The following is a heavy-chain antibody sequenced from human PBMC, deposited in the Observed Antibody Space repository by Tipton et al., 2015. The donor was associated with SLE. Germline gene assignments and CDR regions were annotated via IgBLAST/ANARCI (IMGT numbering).Heavy chain of an antibody. D-gene: IGHD4-11*01. J-gene: IGHJ2*01. CDR1: GGSITSYY. CDR3: ARAPPYSNYVFDL. Sequence: TLSLTCTVSGGSITSYYWSWIRQPPGKGLEWIGFVFYSGSTNYNPSLKSRVTISVDTSKNQFSLKLSSVTAADTALYYCARAPPYSNYVFDLWGRGTLVTVSS. V-gene: IGHV4-59*01. CDR2: VFYSGST.